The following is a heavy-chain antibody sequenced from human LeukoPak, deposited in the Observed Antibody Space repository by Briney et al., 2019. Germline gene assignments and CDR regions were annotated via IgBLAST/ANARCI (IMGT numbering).Heavy chain of an antibody. V-gene: IGHV4-34*01. CDR1: GGSFSGYY. D-gene: IGHD6-19*01. J-gene: IGHJ2*01. CDR3: ARGIAVDYYWYFDL. Sequence: PSETLSLTCAVYGGSFSGYYWSWIRQPPGKGLEWIGEINHSGSTNYNPSLKSRVTISVDTSKNQFSLKLSSVTAADTAVYYCARGIAVDYYWYFDLWGRGTLVTVSS. CDR2: INHSGST.